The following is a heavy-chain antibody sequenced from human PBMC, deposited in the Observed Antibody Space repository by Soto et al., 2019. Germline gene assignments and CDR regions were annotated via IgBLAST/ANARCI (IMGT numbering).Heavy chain of an antibody. J-gene: IGHJ6*02. V-gene: IGHV1-18*01. CDR2: ISAYNGNT. CDR3: AREKDYGDGSYYYYGMDV. CDR1: GYTFTSYG. Sequence: ASVKVSCTASGYTFTSYGISWVRQAPGQGLEWMGWISAYNGNTNYAQKFQGRVTMTRDTSTSTVYMELSSLRSEDTAVYYCAREKDYGDGSYYYYGMDVWGQGTTVTVSS. D-gene: IGHD4-17*01.